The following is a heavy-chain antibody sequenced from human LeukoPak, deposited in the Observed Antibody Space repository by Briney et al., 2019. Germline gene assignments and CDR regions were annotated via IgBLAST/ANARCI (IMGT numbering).Heavy chain of an antibody. J-gene: IGHJ6*02. CDR3: AKGNRDSSGFYYYYGMDV. D-gene: IGHD3-22*01. Sequence: SLRLSCAASEFTFDDYAMQWVRQAPRKGLEWVSGISWNSGSIDYADSVKGRFTISRDNAKNSLYLQMNSLRAEDTAFYYCAKGNRDSSGFYYYYGMDVWGQGTTVNVSS. CDR2: ISWNSGSI. V-gene: IGHV3-9*01. CDR1: EFTFDDYA.